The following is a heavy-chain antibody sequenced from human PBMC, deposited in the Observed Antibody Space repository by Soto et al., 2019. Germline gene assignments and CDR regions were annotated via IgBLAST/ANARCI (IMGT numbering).Heavy chain of an antibody. CDR1: GFSLSTSGMC. Sequence: SGPKLVNPTQTLTLTCTFSGFSLSTSGMCVSWIRQPPGKALEWLARIDWDDDKYYSTSLKTRLTISKDTSKNQVVLTMTNMDPVDTATYYCARDSVALYYYYYGMDVWGQGTTVTSP. J-gene: IGHJ6*02. CDR2: IDWDDDK. CDR3: ARDSVALYYYYYGMDV. D-gene: IGHD2-21*01. V-gene: IGHV2-70*11.